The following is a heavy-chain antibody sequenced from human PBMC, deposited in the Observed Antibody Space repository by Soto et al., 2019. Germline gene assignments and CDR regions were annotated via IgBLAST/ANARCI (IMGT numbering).Heavy chain of an antibody. Sequence: PGGSLRLSCAASGFTFSSYAMHWVRQAPGKGLEWVAVISYDGSNKYYADSVKGRFTISRDNSKNTLYLQMNSLRAEDTAVYCRARDRQHCSGGSCYHGMDVWGQGTTVTVSS. D-gene: IGHD2-15*01. CDR1: GFTFSSYA. V-gene: IGHV3-30-3*01. CDR2: ISYDGSNK. CDR3: ARDRQHCSGGSCYHGMDV. J-gene: IGHJ6*02.